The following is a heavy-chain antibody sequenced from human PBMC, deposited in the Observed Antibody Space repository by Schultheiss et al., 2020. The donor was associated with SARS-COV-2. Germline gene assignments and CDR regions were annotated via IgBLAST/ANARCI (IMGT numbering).Heavy chain of an antibody. CDR2: ISSSGSTI. D-gene: IGHD2-15*01. CDR3: ANAVLYCSGGSCYSDGMDV. Sequence: GGSLRLSCSASGFTFSESAMTWVRQAPGKGLEWVSYISSSGSTIYYADSVKGRFTISRHNSKNTLYLQMNSLRAEDTAVYYCANAVLYCSGGSCYSDGMDVWGQGTTVTVSS. V-gene: IGHV3-48*01. CDR1: GFTFSESA. J-gene: IGHJ6*02.